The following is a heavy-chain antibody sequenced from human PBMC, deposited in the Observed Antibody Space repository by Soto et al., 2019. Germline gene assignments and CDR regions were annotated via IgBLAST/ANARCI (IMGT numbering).Heavy chain of an antibody. CDR3: ARARVPVLRYFDWPPYGMDV. Sequence: ASVKVSCKASGYTFTSYYIHWVRQAPGQGLEWMGIINPSGGSTSYAQKFQGRVTMTRDTSTSTVYMELSSLRSEDTAVYYCARARVPVLRYFDWPPYGMDVWGQGTTVTVSS. CDR1: GYTFTSYY. D-gene: IGHD3-9*01. CDR2: INPSGGST. J-gene: IGHJ6*02. V-gene: IGHV1-46*03.